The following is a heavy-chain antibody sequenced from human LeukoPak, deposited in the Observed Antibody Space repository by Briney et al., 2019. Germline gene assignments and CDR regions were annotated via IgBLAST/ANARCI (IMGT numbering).Heavy chain of an antibody. CDR3: ARDGGIAVALDY. D-gene: IGHD6-19*01. V-gene: IGHV3-48*03. J-gene: IGHJ4*02. CDR2: ISSSGGAI. CDR1: GFTFSSYE. Sequence: GGSLRLSCAASGFTFSSYEMNWVRQAPGKGLEWVSYISSSGGAIYYADSVKGRFTISRDNAKNSLYLQMNSLRAEDTAVYYCARDGGIAVALDYWGPGTLVTVSS.